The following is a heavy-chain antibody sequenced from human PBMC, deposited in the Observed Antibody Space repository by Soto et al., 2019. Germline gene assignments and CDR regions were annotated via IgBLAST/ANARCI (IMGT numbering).Heavy chain of an antibody. CDR3: ARERGSSNLVDY. J-gene: IGHJ4*02. D-gene: IGHD1-26*01. CDR1: GCTFTSYY. Sequence: ASVKVSCKASGCTFTSYYMHWVRQAPGQGLEWMGIINPSGGSTSYAQKFQGRVTMTRDKSTSKVYMELSSLRSEDTAVYYCARERGSSNLVDYWGQGTLVTVSS. V-gene: IGHV1-46*01. CDR2: INPSGGST.